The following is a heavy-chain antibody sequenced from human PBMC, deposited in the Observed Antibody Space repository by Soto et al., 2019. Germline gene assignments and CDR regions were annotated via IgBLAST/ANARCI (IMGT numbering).Heavy chain of an antibody. CDR1: GYTFTSYG. Sequence: APVKVSCKASGYTFTSYGISRVRQAPGQGLEWMGWISAYNGNTNYAQKLQGRVTISVDTSKNQFSLKLSSVTAADTAVYYCASYNWNDVADGYYFDYWGQGTLVTVS. D-gene: IGHD1-20*01. V-gene: IGHV1-18*01. CDR2: ISAYNGNT. J-gene: IGHJ4*02. CDR3: ASYNWNDVADGYYFDY.